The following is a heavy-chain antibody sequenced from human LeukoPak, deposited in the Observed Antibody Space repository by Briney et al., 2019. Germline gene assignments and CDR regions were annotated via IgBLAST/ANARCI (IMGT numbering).Heavy chain of an antibody. D-gene: IGHD4-11*01. CDR1: GGSFGGYY. J-gene: IGHJ4*02. Sequence: SETLSLTCAVYGGSFGGYYWSWIRQPPGKGLEWSGEINHSGSTNYNPSLKSRVTISVDKSKNQFSLKLRFVTAADTAVYYCARRTTVTIPFGYWGQGTLVTVSS. CDR2: INHSGST. CDR3: ARRTTVTIPFGY. V-gene: IGHV4-34*01.